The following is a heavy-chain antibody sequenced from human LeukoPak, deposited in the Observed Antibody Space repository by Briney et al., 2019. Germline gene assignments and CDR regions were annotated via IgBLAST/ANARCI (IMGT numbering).Heavy chain of an antibody. CDR3: ARIEYSSSCDY. CDR2: IYYSGST. J-gene: IGHJ4*02. V-gene: IGHV4-39*07. CDR1: GGSISSYY. D-gene: IGHD6-6*01. Sequence: YPSETLSLTCTVSGGSISSYYWGWIRQPPGKGLECIGSIYYSGSTYYNPSLKSRVTISVDTSRNQFSLKLSFVTAADTAVYYCARIEYSSSCDYWGQGTLVTVSS.